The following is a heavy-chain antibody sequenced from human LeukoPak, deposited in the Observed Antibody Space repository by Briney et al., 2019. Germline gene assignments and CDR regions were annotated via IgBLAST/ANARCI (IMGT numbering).Heavy chain of an antibody. J-gene: IGHJ4*02. CDR3: AKDLDYGDYLLD. Sequence: GGSLRLSCAASRFTFSGDAMSWVRQAPGKGLEWVSAISGSGGSTYYADSVKGRFTISRDNSKNTLYLQMNSLRAEDTAVYYCAKDLDYGDYLLDWGQGTLVTVSS. D-gene: IGHD4-17*01. CDR1: RFTFSGDA. V-gene: IGHV3-23*01. CDR2: ISGSGGST.